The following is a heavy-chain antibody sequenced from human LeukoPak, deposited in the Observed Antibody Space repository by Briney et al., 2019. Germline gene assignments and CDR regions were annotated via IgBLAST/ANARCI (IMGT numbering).Heavy chain of an antibody. CDR3: ARQRGSGLVNWFDP. CDR1: GGSFSGYY. J-gene: IGHJ5*02. D-gene: IGHD3-10*01. V-gene: IGHV4-34*01. CDR2: INHSGST. Sequence: PSETLSLTCAVYGGSFSGYYWSWIRQPPGKGLEWIGEINHSGSTNYNPSLKSRVTISVDTSKNQFSLKLSSVTAADTAVYYCARQRGSGLVNWFDPWGQGTLVTVSS.